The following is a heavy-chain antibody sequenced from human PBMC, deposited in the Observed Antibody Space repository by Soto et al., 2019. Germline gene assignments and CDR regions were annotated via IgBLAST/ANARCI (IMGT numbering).Heavy chain of an antibody. J-gene: IGHJ4*02. Sequence: EVQLVESGGGLVQPGRSLRLSCAAPGFTFDDYAMHWVRQAPGKGLEWVSCISWNSGSIGYADSVKGRFTISRDNYKNSLYLQMNSLRGEDTGLYYCAKDMIGKEYRLLTTFYCWGQGALVTVSS. CDR1: GFTFDDYA. D-gene: IGHD2-2*01. V-gene: IGHV3-9*01. CDR3: AKDMIGKEYRLLTTFYC. CDR2: ISWNSGSI.